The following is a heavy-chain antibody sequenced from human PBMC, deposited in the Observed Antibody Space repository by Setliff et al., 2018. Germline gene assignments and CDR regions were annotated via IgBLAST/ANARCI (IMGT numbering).Heavy chain of an antibody. CDR1: GGSFSGYF. V-gene: IGHV4-34*01. J-gene: IGHJ5*02. D-gene: IGHD4-4*01. CDR3: ARSSRNSRFDP. CDR2: INDRGST. Sequence: SETLSLTCAVYGGSFSGYFWSWIRQSPGRGLEWIGEINDRGSTHYNPSLKSRVTISVDTSKNQFSLKLSSVTAADTAVYYCARSSRNSRFDPWGQGTLVTVSS.